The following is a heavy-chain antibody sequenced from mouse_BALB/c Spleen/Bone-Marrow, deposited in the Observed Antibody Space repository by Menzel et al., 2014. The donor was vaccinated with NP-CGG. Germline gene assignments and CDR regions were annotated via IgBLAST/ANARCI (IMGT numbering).Heavy chain of an antibody. CDR3: ARNGNYGAWFAY. J-gene: IGHJ3*01. V-gene: IGHV14-3*02. Sequence: EVQFQQSGAELAKPGASVELSCTASGFNIKDTYMHWVKQRPEQGLEWIGRIDPANGNTKYDPKFQGKATITADTSSNTAYLQLSSLTSEDTAVYYCARNGNYGAWFAYWGQGTLVTVSA. CDR2: IDPANGNT. CDR1: GFNIKDTY. D-gene: IGHD2-1*01.